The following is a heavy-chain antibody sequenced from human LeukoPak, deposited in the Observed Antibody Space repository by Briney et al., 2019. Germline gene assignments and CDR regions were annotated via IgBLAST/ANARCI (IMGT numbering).Heavy chain of an antibody. V-gene: IGHV3-30*02. J-gene: IGHJ6*03. Sequence: AGGSLTLSCAASGFSFSNYGMHWVRQTPGKGLESVAFTRYDGTIKDYADSVKGRFTISRDNSQNVLHLQMKSLRTEDTAVYYCAKELLLGYFYMGVWGKGTTVIVSS. D-gene: IGHD1-26*01. CDR2: TRYDGTIK. CDR1: GFSFSNYG. CDR3: AKELLLGYFYMGV.